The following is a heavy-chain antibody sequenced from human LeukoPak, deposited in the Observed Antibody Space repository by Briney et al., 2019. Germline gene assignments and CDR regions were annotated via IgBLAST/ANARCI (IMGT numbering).Heavy chain of an antibody. J-gene: IGHJ3*02. Sequence: SVKVSCKASGGTFSSYAISWVRQAPGQGLEWMGGIIPIFGTANYAQKFQGRVTITADESTSTAYMELSSLRSEDTAVYYCARGKFSDYVWGSYRYDAFDIWGQGTKVTVSS. CDR1: GGTFSSYA. V-gene: IGHV1-69*01. D-gene: IGHD3-16*02. CDR2: IIPIFGTA. CDR3: ARGKFSDYVWGSYRYDAFDI.